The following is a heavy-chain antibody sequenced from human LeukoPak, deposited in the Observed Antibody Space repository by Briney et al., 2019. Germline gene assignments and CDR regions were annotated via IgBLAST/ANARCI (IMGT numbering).Heavy chain of an antibody. J-gene: IGHJ5*02. D-gene: IGHD6-19*01. CDR3: ARRERIAVAGTGNRFDP. CDR2: IYYSGST. CDR1: GGSISSYY. Sequence: SETLSLTCTVSGGSISSYYWSWIRQPPGKGLEWIGYIYYSGSTNYNPSLKSRVTISVDTSKNQFSLKLSSVTAADTAVYYCARRERIAVAGTGNRFDPWGQGTLVTVSS. V-gene: IGHV4-59*08.